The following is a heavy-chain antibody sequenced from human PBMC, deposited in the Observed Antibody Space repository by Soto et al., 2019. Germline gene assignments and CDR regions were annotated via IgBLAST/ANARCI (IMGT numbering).Heavy chain of an antibody. D-gene: IGHD3-10*01. CDR1: GGSISSSSYY. J-gene: IGHJ6*03. CDR2: IYYSGST. CDR3: ARHATMVRGVMDYYMDV. Sequence: TLSLTCTVSGGSISSSSYYWGWIRQPPGKGLEWIGSIYYSGSTYYNPSLKSRVTISVDTSKNQFSLKLSSVTAADTAVYYCARHATMVRGVMDYYMDVWGKGTTVTVSS. V-gene: IGHV4-39*01.